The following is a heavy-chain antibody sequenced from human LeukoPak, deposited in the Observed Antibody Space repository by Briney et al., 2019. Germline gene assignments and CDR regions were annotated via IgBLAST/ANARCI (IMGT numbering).Heavy chain of an antibody. CDR1: GFTFSSYE. J-gene: IGHJ4*02. V-gene: IGHV3-48*03. D-gene: IGHD3-22*01. Sequence: GGSLRLSCAASGFTFSSYEMNWVRQAPGKGLEWVSYISSSGSTIYYADSVKGRFTMSRDNAKNSLYLQMNSLRAEDTAVYYCARDMGSYDSSGYYPDYWGQGTLVTVSS. CDR3: ARDMGSYDSSGYYPDY. CDR2: ISSSGSTI.